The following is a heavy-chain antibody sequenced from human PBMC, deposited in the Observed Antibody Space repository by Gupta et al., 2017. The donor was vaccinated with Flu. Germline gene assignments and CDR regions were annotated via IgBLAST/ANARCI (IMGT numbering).Heavy chain of an antibody. J-gene: IGHJ3*02. CDR3: AKDLSSMAAAVNDAFDI. D-gene: IGHD6-13*01. CDR2: ISGSGGST. CDR1: GFTFSSYA. V-gene: IGHV3-23*01. Sequence: EVQLLESGGGLVQPGGSLRLSCAASGFTFSSYAMSWVRQAPGKGLEWVSAISGSGGSTYYADSVKGRFTISRDNSKNTLYLQMNSLRAEDTAVYYCAKDLSSMAAAVNDAFDIWGQGTMVTVSS.